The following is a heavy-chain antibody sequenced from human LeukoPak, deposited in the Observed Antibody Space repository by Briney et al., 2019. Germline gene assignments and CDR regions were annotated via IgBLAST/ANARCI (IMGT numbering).Heavy chain of an antibody. CDR2: TWYDGSNK. CDR1: GFTFSSYG. D-gene: IGHD2-2*01. V-gene: IGHV3-33*03. J-gene: IGHJ4*02. Sequence: GRSLRLSCEASGFTFSSYGMHWVRQAPGKGLEWVAVTWYDGSNKYYADSVKGRFSISRDNSKNTLYLQMNRLRAEDTAVYFCARKFRGASKWHIDYWGQGTLVTVSS. CDR3: ARKFRGASKWHIDY.